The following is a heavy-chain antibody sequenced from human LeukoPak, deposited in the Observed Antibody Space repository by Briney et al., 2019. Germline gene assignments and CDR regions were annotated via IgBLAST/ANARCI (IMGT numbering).Heavy chain of an antibody. Sequence: GGSLRLSCAASGFTFSNYAMHWVRQAPGKGLEWLTVIWYDGSNKYYADSVKGRFTISRDNSKNTLYLQMNSLRAEDTAVYYCARVEQWLDHFDYWGQGTLVTVSS. J-gene: IGHJ4*02. CDR1: GFTFSNYA. CDR2: IWYDGSNK. V-gene: IGHV3-33*08. CDR3: ARVEQWLDHFDY. D-gene: IGHD6-19*01.